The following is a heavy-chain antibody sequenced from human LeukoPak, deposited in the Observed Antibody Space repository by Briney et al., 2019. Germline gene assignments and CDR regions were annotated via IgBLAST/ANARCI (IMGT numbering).Heavy chain of an antibody. J-gene: IGHJ4*02. D-gene: IGHD3-16*01. CDR3: AKDGALRSGFDY. Sequence: PGGSLRLSCAASGFTFSSYWMHWVRQAPGKGLVWVSRINSDGSSTSYADSVKGRFTISRDNSKNTLYLQMNSLRAEDTAVYYCAKDGALRSGFDYWGQGTLVTVSS. CDR2: INSDGSST. CDR1: GFTFSSYW. V-gene: IGHV3-74*01.